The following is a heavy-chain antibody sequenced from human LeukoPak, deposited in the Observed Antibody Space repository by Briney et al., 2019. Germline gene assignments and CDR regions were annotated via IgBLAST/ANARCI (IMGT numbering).Heavy chain of an antibody. J-gene: IGHJ4*02. V-gene: IGHV4-34*01. CDR1: GGSFSGYY. Sequence: SETLSLTCAVYGGSFSGYYWSWIRQPPGKGLEWIGEINHSGSTNYNPSLKSRVTISVDTSKNQFSLKLSSVTAADTAVYYCARDNKFAPQNYYGSGSYYKGYFDYWGQGTPVTVSS. D-gene: IGHD3-10*01. CDR3: ARDNKFAPQNYYGSGSYYKGYFDY. CDR2: INHSGST.